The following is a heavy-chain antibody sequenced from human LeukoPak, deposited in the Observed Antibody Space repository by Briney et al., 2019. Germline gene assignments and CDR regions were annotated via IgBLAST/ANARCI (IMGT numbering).Heavy chain of an antibody. J-gene: IGHJ3*02. V-gene: IGHV4-39*07. CDR2: IYYSGSI. CDR3: ARFPFYYDDSSGYYPSPHAFDI. D-gene: IGHD3-22*01. CDR1: GGSISSSNYY. Sequence: SETLSLTCTVSGGSISSSNYYWGWVRQPPGKGLEWIGNIYYSGSIFYNPSLRSRITISVDTSKNQFSLKLSSVTAADTAVYYCARFPFYYDDSSGYYPSPHAFDIWGQGTMVTVSS.